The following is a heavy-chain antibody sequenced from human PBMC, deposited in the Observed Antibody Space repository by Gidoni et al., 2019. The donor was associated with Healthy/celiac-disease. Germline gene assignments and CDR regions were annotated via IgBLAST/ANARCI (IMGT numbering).Heavy chain of an antibody. CDR2: ISYDGSNK. Sequence: QVQLVESGGGVVQPGRSLRLSCAASGFTFSSYAMHWVRQAPGKGLEWVAVISYDGSNKYYADSVKGRFTISRDNSKNTLYLQMNSLRAEDTAVYYCARWLALNRVGATQPWYFDLWGRGTLVTVSS. CDR1: GFTFSSYA. D-gene: IGHD1-26*01. CDR3: ARWLALNRVGATQPWYFDL. V-gene: IGHV3-30-3*01. J-gene: IGHJ2*01.